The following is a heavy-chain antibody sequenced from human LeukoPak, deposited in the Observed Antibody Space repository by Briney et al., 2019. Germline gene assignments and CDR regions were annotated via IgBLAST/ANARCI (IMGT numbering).Heavy chain of an antibody. J-gene: IGHJ4*02. V-gene: IGHV4-61*01. CDR1: GGSISSGSYY. CDR3: ASQYYGGNSCFDY. D-gene: IGHD4-23*01. CDR2: LYYSGST. Sequence: PSETLSLTCTVSGGSISSGSYYWRWLRQPPGKGLEWIGYLYYSGSTNYNPSLKSRVTISVDTSKNQFSLNLTSVTAADTAVYYCASQYYGGNSCFDYWGQGTLVTVSS.